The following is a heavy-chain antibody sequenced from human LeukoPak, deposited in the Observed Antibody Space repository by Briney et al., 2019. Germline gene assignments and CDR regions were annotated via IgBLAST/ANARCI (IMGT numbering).Heavy chain of an antibody. Sequence: PGGSLRLSCAASGFTFSSYSTNWVRQAPGKGLEWVSYISSSSSTIYYADSVKGRFTISRDNAKNSLYLQMNSLRGEDTAVYYCAKEGYSSSWYAFDIWGQGTMVTVSS. CDR1: GFTFSSYS. J-gene: IGHJ3*02. CDR3: AKEGYSSSWYAFDI. V-gene: IGHV3-48*04. D-gene: IGHD6-13*01. CDR2: ISSSSSTI.